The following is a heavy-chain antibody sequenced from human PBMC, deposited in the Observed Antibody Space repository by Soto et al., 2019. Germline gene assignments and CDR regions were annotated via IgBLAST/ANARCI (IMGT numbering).Heavy chain of an antibody. J-gene: IGHJ4*02. Sequence: SETLSLTCTVSGGSISSGDYYWSWIRQPPGKGLEWIGYIYYSRSTYYNPSLKSRVTISVDTSKNQFSLKLSSVTAADAAVYYCARVLIGGDEEAGIVDYWGQGTLVTVSS. CDR1: GGSISSGDYY. V-gene: IGHV4-30-4*01. CDR2: IYYSRST. CDR3: ARVLIGGDEEAGIVDY. D-gene: IGHD6-19*01.